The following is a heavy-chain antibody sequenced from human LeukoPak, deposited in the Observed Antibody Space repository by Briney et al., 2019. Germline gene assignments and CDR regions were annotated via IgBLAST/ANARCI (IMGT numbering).Heavy chain of an antibody. CDR1: GGSISSSSYY. CDR2: IYYSGST. V-gene: IGHV4-39*01. J-gene: IGHJ5*02. D-gene: IGHD1-26*01. Sequence: SETLSLTCTVSGGSISSSSYYWGWIRQPPGKGLEWIGSIYYSGSTYYNPSLKSRVTISVDTSKNQFSLKLSSVTAADTAVYYCARHSGATMSRFDPWGQGTLVTVSS. CDR3: ARHSGATMSRFDP.